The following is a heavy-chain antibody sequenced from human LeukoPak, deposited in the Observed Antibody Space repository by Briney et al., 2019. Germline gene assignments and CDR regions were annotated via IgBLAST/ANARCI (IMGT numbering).Heavy chain of an antibody. V-gene: IGHV4-39*07. Sequence: PSETLSLTCTVSGNSISSTNYFWAWIRQPPGKGLEWIGSVYYGGSTYSNPSLKSRVTISVDTSKNQFSLNLSSVTAADTAVYYCAREDRYCSSTSCYTWDYWGQGTLVIVSS. CDR3: AREDRYCSSTSCYTWDY. J-gene: IGHJ4*02. D-gene: IGHD2-2*02. CDR2: VYYGGST. CDR1: GNSISSTNYF.